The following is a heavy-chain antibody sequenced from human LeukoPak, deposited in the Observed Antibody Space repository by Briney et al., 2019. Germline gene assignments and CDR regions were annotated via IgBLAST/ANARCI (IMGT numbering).Heavy chain of an antibody. V-gene: IGHV1-8*01. CDR1: GYTFTSYD. Sequence: ASVKVSCKASGYTFTSYDINWVRQATGQGLEWMGWMNPNSGNTGYAQKFKGRVTMTRNTSISTAYMELSSLRSEDTAVYYCARANNWNRDNAFDIWGQGTMVTVSS. D-gene: IGHD1-1*01. CDR2: MNPNSGNT. CDR3: ARANNWNRDNAFDI. J-gene: IGHJ3*02.